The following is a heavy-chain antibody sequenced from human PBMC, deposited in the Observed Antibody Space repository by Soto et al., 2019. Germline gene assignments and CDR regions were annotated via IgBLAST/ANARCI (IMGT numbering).Heavy chain of an antibody. Sequence: ASVKVSCKASGYSFTDYHIHWVRQAPGQGLEWLGRINPKSGGTSTAQKFQGWVTMTTDTSISTASMELTRLTSDDTAIYYCARGDSTDCSNGVCSFYYNHDMDVWGQGTTVTVSS. CDR3: ARGDSTDCSNGVCSFYYNHDMDV. CDR1: GYSFTDYH. CDR2: INPKSGGT. D-gene: IGHD2-8*01. V-gene: IGHV1-2*04. J-gene: IGHJ6*02.